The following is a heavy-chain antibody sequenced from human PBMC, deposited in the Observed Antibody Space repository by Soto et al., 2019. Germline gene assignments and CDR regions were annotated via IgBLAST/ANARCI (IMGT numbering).Heavy chain of an antibody. Sequence: EVQLVESGGDLVQPGGSLRLSCAASGLTFSSHWMHWVRQALGKGLVWVSHINGDGSTTRYADSVKGRFTISRDNAKNTLYLQMNSLRAEDTAVYYCAIYSGVWGQGTTVTVSS. CDR1: GLTFSSHW. D-gene: IGHD2-15*01. CDR2: INGDGSTT. CDR3: AIYSGV. J-gene: IGHJ6*02. V-gene: IGHV3-74*01.